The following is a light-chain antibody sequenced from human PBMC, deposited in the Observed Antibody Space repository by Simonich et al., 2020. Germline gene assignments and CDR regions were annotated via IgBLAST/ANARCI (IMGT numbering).Light chain of an antibody. CDR2: DTS. V-gene: IGLV7-46*01. J-gene: IGLJ3*02. CDR3: LLSYSGARV. CDR1: TGAVTSGHY. Sequence: QAVVTQEPSLTVYPGGTVTLTCGSSTGAVTSGHYPYWFQQKPGQAPRTLISDTSNKHSWTPARFSGALLGGKAALTLSGAQPEDEAEYYCLLSYSGARVFGGGTKLTVL.